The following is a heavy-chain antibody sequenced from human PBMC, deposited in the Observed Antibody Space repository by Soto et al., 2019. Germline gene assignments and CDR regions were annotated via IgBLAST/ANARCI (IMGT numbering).Heavy chain of an antibody. V-gene: IGHV4-34*01. CDR1: GGSFSGYY. D-gene: IGHD6-19*01. CDR3: ARTHLAVAGTTSFDY. CDR2: INHSGST. Sequence: SETLSLTCAVYGGSFSGYYWSWIRQPPGKGLEWIGEINHSGSTNYNPSLKSRVTISVDTSKNQFSLKLSSVTAADTAVYYCARTHLAVAGTTSFDYWGQGTLVTVSS. J-gene: IGHJ4*02.